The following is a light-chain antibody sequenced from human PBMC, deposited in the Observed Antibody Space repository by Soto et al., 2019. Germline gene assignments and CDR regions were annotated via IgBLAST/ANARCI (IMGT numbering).Light chain of an antibody. CDR3: QQYGSSPPWT. Sequence: EIVLTQSPGTLSLSPGERATLSCRASQSVSSSYLAWYQQKPGQAPRLLIYGASRRATGIPGRFSGRGSGTGFLLTISRLEPEDFAVYYCQQYGSSPPWTFGQGTKVEI. CDR1: QSVSSSY. V-gene: IGKV3-20*01. CDR2: GAS. J-gene: IGKJ1*01.